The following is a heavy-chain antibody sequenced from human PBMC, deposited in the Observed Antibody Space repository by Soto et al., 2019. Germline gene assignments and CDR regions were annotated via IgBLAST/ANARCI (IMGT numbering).Heavy chain of an antibody. CDR2: ITSGSTYK. CDR1: GFTLSSYS. J-gene: IGHJ6*02. D-gene: IGHD3-22*01. Sequence: GGSLRLSCAVSGFTLSSYSMNWVRQAPGKGLEWVSSITSGSTYKYYADSLKGRFTISRDNAENSLFLQMNSLRAEDTAVYYCERVQYYYDSSYSVYYYYAMDVWGQGTTVTVSS. V-gene: IGHV3-21*01. CDR3: ERVQYYYDSSYSVYYYYAMDV.